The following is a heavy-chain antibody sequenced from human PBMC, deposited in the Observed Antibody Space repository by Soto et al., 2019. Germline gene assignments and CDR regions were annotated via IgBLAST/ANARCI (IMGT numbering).Heavy chain of an antibody. D-gene: IGHD6-13*01. CDR2: IHSSGST. V-gene: IGHV4-59*01. Sequence: PSETLSLTCTVSGGSISSYYWSWIRQPPGKGLEWIGYIHSSGSTKYNPSLKSRVTMSVDTSRNQFSLKLNSVTAADTAVYYCARDRSIKAAAGSGPDYYYYGMDVWGRGTTVTVSS. J-gene: IGHJ6*02. CDR3: ARDRSIKAAAGSGPDYYYYGMDV. CDR1: GGSISSYY.